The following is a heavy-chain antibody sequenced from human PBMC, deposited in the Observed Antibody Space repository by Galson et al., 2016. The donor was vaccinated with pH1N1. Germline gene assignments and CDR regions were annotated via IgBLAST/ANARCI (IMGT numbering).Heavy chain of an antibody. CDR2: ITTNSFHI. Sequence: SLRLSCAASGFTFTAYSMNWVRQAPGKGLEWVASITTNSFHIYYTDSVRGRFTISRDNAKNSLYLHMNSLRAEDTAVYYCARDPGRPRLFYMAGWGKGTTVTVS. D-gene: IGHD1-26*01. J-gene: IGHJ6*03. CDR1: GFTFTAYS. CDR3: ARDPGRPRLFYMAG. V-gene: IGHV3-21*01.